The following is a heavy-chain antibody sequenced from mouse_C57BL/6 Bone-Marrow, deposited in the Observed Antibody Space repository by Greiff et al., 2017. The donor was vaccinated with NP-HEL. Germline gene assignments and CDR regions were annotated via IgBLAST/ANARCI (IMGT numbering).Heavy chain of an antibody. J-gene: IGHJ4*01. V-gene: IGHV5-4*01. CDR2: ISDGGSYT. CDR3: ARETSH. Sequence: EVKLVESGGGLVKPGGSLKLSCAASGFTFSSYAMSWVRQTPEKRLEWVATISDGGSYTYYPDNVKGRFTLSRDNAKNNLYLQRSHLKAEDTAMYYCARETSHWGQGTSVTVSS. CDR1: GFTFSSYA.